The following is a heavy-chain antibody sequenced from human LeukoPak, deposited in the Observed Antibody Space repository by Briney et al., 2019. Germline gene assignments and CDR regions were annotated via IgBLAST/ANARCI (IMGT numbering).Heavy chain of an antibody. CDR2: ICSSSSTI. V-gene: IGHV3-48*04. J-gene: IGHJ2*01. CDR3: AREDLLWYFDL. CDR1: GFTFSSYS. Sequence: QSGGSLRLSCAPSGFTFSSYSMNWVRQAPGEGPEGVSYICSSSSTIYYADSVKGRFTISRDNAKNSLNLQMNSLRAEDTAVYYCAREDLLWYFDLWGRGTLVTASS.